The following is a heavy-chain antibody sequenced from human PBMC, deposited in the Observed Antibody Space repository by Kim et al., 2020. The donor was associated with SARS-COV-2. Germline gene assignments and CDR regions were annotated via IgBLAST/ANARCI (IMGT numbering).Heavy chain of an antibody. V-gene: IGHV4-61*01. CDR1: GGSVSSGSYY. CDR3: ARDVPVAAPYYYYYGMDV. J-gene: IGHJ6*02. D-gene: IGHD2-15*01. Sequence: SETLSLTCTVSGGSVSSGSYYWSWIRQPPGKGLEWIGYIYYSGSTNYNPSLKSRVTISVDTSKNQFSLKLSSVTAADTAVYYCARDVPVAAPYYYYYGMDVWGQGTTATVSS. CDR2: IYYSGST.